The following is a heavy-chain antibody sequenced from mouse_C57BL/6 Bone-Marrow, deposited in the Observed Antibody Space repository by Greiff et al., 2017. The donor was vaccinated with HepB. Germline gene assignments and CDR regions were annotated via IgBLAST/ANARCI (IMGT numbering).Heavy chain of an antibody. CDR2: ISDGGSYT. CDR1: GFTFSSYA. D-gene: IGHD1-1*01. J-gene: IGHJ1*03. V-gene: IGHV5-4*01. Sequence: EVKLQESGGGLVKPGGSLKLSCAASGFTFSSYAMSWVRQTPEKRLEWVATISDGGSYTYYPDNVKGRFTISRDNAKNNLYLQMSHLKSEDTAMYYCARDRPLEVYYGSSDWYFDVWGTGTTVTVSS. CDR3: ARDRPLEVYYGSSDWYFDV.